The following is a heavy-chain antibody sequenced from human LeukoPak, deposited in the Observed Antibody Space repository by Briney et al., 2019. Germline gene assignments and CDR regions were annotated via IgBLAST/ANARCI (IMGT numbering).Heavy chain of an antibody. CDR3: AHSGSSSWYGVL. V-gene: IGHV2-5*02. CDR2: IYWDDDK. CDR1: GFSLSTSGVG. D-gene: IGHD6-13*01. Sequence: SGPTLVKPTQTLTLTCTFSGFSLSTSGVGVGWIRQPLGKALAWLAPIYWDDDKRYSPSLKSRLTITKDTSKDQVVLTMTNMDPVDTATYYCAHSGSSSWYGVLWGQGTLVTVSS. J-gene: IGHJ4*02.